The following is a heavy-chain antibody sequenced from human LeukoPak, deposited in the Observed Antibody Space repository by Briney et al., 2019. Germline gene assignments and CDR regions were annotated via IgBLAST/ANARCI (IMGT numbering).Heavy chain of an antibody. CDR3: ARAPGDPPNY. D-gene: IGHD4-17*01. J-gene: IGHJ4*02. Sequence: GGSLRLSCAASGFTFSNYWMSWVRQAPGKGLEWEANIKQDGSEKYHVDSVKGRFTISRDNAKNSLYLQMNSLRAEDTAMYYCARAPGDPPNYWGQGTLVTVSS. CDR1: GFTFSNYW. CDR2: IKQDGSEK. V-gene: IGHV3-7*03.